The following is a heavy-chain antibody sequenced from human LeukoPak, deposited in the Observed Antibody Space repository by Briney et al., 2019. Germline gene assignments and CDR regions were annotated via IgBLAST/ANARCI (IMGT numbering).Heavy chain of an antibody. V-gene: IGHV3-74*01. Sequence: GGSLRLSCAASGFTFNYSWMHWVRQVPGKGLVWVSGINNDGTATYYADSVKGRFTISGDNAKNTVYLQMNGLRAEDTTVYYCATVSEYWGQGTLVTVSS. CDR3: ATVSEY. CDR1: GFTFNYSW. CDR2: INNDGTAT. J-gene: IGHJ4*02.